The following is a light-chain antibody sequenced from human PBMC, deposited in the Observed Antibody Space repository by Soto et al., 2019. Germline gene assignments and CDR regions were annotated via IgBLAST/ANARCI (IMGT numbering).Light chain of an antibody. CDR1: QSSSSNY. Sequence: EIVLTQSPGTLSLSPGERATLSCSASQSSSSNYLAWHQQKRGQAHRLLIYCASSRATVIPDRFSGSGSETDCTRTISRLEPEDFAVYDCQVCCCSPKTFGQGTTVEI. V-gene: IGKV3-20*01. CDR3: QVCCCSPKT. J-gene: IGKJ1*01. CDR2: CAS.